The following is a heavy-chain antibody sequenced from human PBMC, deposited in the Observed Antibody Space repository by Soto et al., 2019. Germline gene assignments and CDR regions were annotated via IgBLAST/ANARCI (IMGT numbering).Heavy chain of an antibody. CDR1: GFTVSSHY. CDR3: AQHDWFDP. CDR2: SYSGGST. Sequence: EVQLVESGGGLVQPGGSLRLSCAVSGFTVSSHYMSWVRQAPGKGLEWVSVSYSGGSTYYADSVKGRFTISRDNSKNTLYLHMNSLRAEDSAVYYCAQHDWFDPWGQGTLVTVSS. V-gene: IGHV3-66*04. J-gene: IGHJ5*02.